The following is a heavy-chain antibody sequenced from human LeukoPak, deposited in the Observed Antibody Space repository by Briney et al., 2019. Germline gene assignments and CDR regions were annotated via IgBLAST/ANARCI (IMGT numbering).Heavy chain of an antibody. V-gene: IGHV4-59*13. CDR3: ARGGSGGYYYYMDV. J-gene: IGHJ6*03. Sequence: SETLSLTCAVYGGSFSSYYWSWIRQPPGKGLEWIGYIYYSGSTNYNPSLKSRVTISVDTSKNQFSLKLSSVTAADTAVYYCARGGSGGYYYYMDVWGKGTTVTVSS. CDR1: GGSFSSYY. CDR2: IYYSGST. D-gene: IGHD3-22*01.